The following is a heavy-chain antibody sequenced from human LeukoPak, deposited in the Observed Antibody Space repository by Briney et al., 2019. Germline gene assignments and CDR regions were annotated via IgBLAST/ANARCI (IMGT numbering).Heavy chain of an antibody. CDR1: GFTFSSYA. D-gene: IGHD3-10*01. V-gene: IGHV3-23*01. CDR3: AKDLQLWSTMARGVDLGYYFDY. J-gene: IGHJ4*02. Sequence: PGGSLRLSCAASGFTFSSYAMSWVRQAPGKGLEWVSAISGSGGSTYYADSVKGRFTISRDNSKNTLYLQMNSLRAEDTAVYYCAKDLQLWSTMARGVDLGYYFDYWGQGTLVTVSS. CDR2: ISGSGGST.